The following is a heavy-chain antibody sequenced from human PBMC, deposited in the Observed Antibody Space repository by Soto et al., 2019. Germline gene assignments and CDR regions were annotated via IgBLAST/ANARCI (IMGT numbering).Heavy chain of an antibody. D-gene: IGHD1-26*01. V-gene: IGHV3-72*01. CDR3: ARAVVGATTDAFDI. Sequence: PGGSLRLSCAASGFTFSDHYMDWVRQAPGKGLEWVGRTRNKANSYTTEYAASVKGRFTISRDDSKNSLYLQMNSLKTEDTAVYYCARAVVGATTDAFDIWGQGTIVTVSS. CDR2: TRNKANSYTT. CDR1: GFTFSDHY. J-gene: IGHJ3*02.